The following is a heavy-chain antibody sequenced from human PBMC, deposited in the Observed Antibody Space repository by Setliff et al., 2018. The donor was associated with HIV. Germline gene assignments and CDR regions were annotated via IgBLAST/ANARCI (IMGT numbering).Heavy chain of an antibody. CDR2: INQNGREK. Sequence: PGGSLRLSCAASGFTFSSYWMSWVRQAPGKGLEWVANINQNGREKYYVDSVKGRFTISRDNAKNSLFLQMNSLKAEDTAVYYCARARRDSYDRGRRNHYYIDVWGKGTTVTVSS. CDR1: GFTFSSYW. J-gene: IGHJ6*03. V-gene: IGHV3-7*03. CDR3: ARARRDSYDRGRRNHYYIDV. D-gene: IGHD3-22*01.